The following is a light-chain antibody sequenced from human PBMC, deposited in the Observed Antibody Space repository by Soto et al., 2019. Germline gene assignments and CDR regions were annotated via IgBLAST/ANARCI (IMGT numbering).Light chain of an antibody. CDR1: SSDVGSYTL. CDR2: EGT. CDR3: CSYAGSPTYV. V-gene: IGLV2-23*01. Sequence: QSALTQPASVSGSPGQSITISCTGTSSDVGSYTLVSWYQQNPGKAPKLIIYEGTKRPSGVSNRFSGSKSGNTASLTISGLQAEDEADYYCCSYAGSPTYVFGTGTKLTVL. J-gene: IGLJ1*01.